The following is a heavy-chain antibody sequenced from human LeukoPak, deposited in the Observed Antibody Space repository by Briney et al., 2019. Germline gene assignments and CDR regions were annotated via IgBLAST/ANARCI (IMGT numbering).Heavy chain of an antibody. CDR1: GFIFSSYV. J-gene: IGHJ4*02. CDR3: ESHGDSSGWYFCLY. Sequence: GGSLRLSCAASGFIFSSYVMHGVRQAPGKGLEGVAVIWSDASNTYYVDSVKGRFTIYRDNSKNTLFLQMNSLRDEDTGVYYCESHGDSSGWYFCLYWGQGTLVTVSS. V-gene: IGHV3-33*01. CDR2: IWSDASNT. D-gene: IGHD6-19*01.